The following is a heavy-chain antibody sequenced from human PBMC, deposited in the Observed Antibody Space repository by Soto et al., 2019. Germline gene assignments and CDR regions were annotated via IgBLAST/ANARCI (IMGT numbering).Heavy chain of an antibody. CDR3: ARAGIAARAGCDY. D-gene: IGHD6-6*01. J-gene: IGHJ4*02. Sequence: QVQLVESGGGLVKPGGSLRLSCAASGFTFSDYYMSWIRQAPGKGLEWVSYISSSSSYTNYADSVKGRFTISRDNAKNSLYLQVNSLRAEDTAVYYCARAGIAARAGCDYWGQGTLVTVSS. CDR2: ISSSSSYT. CDR1: GFTFSDYY. V-gene: IGHV3-11*06.